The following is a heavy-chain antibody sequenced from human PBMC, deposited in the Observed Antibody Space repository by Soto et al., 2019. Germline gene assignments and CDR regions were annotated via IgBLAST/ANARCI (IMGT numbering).Heavy chain of an antibody. CDR1: GGTFSSYA. CDR2: IIPIFGTA. J-gene: IGHJ6*02. Sequence: QVQLVQSGAEVKKPGSSVKVSCKASGGTFSSYAISWVRQAPGQGLEWMGGIIPIFGTANYAQKFQGRVTITADESTSTAYMELSSLRSEDTAVYYCARGGSQYYDIPNLYYYGMDVWGQGTTVTVSS. D-gene: IGHD3-9*01. V-gene: IGHV1-69*01. CDR3: ARGGSQYYDIPNLYYYGMDV.